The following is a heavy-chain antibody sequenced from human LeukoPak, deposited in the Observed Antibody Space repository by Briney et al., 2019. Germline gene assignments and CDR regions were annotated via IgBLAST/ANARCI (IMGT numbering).Heavy chain of an antibody. CDR2: ISTYNGNT. CDR1: GYTFTSYA. D-gene: IGHD1-26*01. CDR3: ARADYTSTYCGSLDY. V-gene: IGHV1-18*01. J-gene: IGHJ4*02. Sequence: ASVKVSCKASGYTFTSYAISWVRKAPGQGLEWMGCISTYNGNTNYAQKLQGRVTMTTDTSPSTAYMELRSLRSDDTAVYYCARADYTSTYCGSLDYWGQGTLVTVSS.